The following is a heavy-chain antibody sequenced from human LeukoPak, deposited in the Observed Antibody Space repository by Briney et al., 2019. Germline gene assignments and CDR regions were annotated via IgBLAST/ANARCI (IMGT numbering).Heavy chain of an antibody. CDR3: ARIRVAKAFDY. J-gene: IGHJ4*02. CDR2: IDYTESA. D-gene: IGHD3-3*01. V-gene: IGHV4-61*01. CDR1: GGSVSSNSYY. Sequence: PSETLSLTCTVSGGSVSSNSYYWSWVRQPPGKGLEWIGCIDYTESAYYNPSLKSRVTISLDTSKNQFSVKVMSVTAADAAVYSCARIRVAKAFDYWGRGTLVTVSS.